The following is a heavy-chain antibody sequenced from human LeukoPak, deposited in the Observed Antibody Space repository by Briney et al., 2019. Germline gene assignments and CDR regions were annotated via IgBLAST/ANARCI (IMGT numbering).Heavy chain of an antibody. CDR3: ARDSLTDYDILTGYYSRGTPDC. CDR2: INPNSGGT. V-gene: IGHV1-2*06. Sequence: GASVKVSCKASGYTFTGYYMHWVRQAPGQGLEWMGRINPNSGGTNYAQKFQGRVTMTRDTSISTAYMELSRLRSDDTAVYYCARDSLTDYDILTGYYSRGTPDCWGQGTLVTVSS. D-gene: IGHD3-9*01. CDR1: GYTFTGYY. J-gene: IGHJ4*02.